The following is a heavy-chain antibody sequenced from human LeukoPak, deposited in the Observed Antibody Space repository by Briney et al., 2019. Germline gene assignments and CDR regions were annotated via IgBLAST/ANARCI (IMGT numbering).Heavy chain of an antibody. CDR1: GGSISNYY. J-gene: IGHJ6*03. Sequence: PSESLSLTCTVSGGSISNYYWTWSRQPPGKGLEWIGYVYDTGSTNYNPSLKSRLTLSVDTSKNQFSLKLSSVTAADTAVYYCARGPGGIYYPYYYMDVWGKGTTVTVSS. V-gene: IGHV4-59*01. CDR2: VYDTGST. D-gene: IGHD3-10*01. CDR3: ARGPGGIYYPYYYMDV.